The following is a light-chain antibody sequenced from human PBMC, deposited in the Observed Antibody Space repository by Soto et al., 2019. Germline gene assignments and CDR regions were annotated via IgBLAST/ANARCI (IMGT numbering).Light chain of an antibody. V-gene: IGLV1-36*01. J-gene: IGLJ2*01. CDR3: AAWDDSLNGRV. CDR1: SSNIGNNA. Sequence: QSVLTQPPSVSEAPRQRVTISCSGSSSNIGNNAVNWYQQLPGTAPNLLIYYDDLLPSGVSDRFSGSKSGTSASLAISGLQSEDEADYYCAAWDDSLNGRVFGGGTKLTVL. CDR2: YDD.